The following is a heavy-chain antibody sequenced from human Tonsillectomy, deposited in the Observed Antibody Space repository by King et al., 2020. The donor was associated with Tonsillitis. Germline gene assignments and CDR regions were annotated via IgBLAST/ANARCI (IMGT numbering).Heavy chain of an antibody. J-gene: IGHJ3*02. Sequence: VQLVESGGGVVQPGRCRILSCEASGFSFSLHGMHWVRQAPGKGLEWVSVIWVDGSNKYYADTVKGRFSIARDNSQNTLYLQMNSLRAEDTAVYYCARGSGSPTAAAFDIWGQGTMVTVSS. CDR3: ARGSGSPTAAAFDI. V-gene: IGHV3-33*08. CDR2: IWVDGSNK. CDR1: GFSFSLHG. D-gene: IGHD3-10*01.